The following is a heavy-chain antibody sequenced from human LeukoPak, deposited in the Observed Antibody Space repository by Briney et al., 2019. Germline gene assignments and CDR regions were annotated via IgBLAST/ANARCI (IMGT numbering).Heavy chain of an antibody. V-gene: IGHV3-30-3*01. CDR1: GFTFSSYA. D-gene: IGHD5-12*01. Sequence: PGGSLRLSCAASGFTFSSYAMHWVRQAPGKGLEWVAVISYDGSNKYYADSVKGRFTISRDNSKNTLYLQMNSLRAEDTAVYYCARDPHSGYDAWGQGTLVTVSS. CDR3: ARDPHSGYDA. J-gene: IGHJ4*02. CDR2: ISYDGSNK.